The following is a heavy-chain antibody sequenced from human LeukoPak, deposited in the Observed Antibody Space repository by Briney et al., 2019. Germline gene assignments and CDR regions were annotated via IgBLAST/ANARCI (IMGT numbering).Heavy chain of an antibody. V-gene: IGHV3-66*01. CDR1: GFTVSSNY. D-gene: IGHD1/OR15-1a*01. J-gene: IGHJ4*02. Sequence: GGSLRLSCAASGFTVSSNYMGWVRQAPGKGLEWVSVIYTDGNTYYADSVKGRFTISRDNSKNTLYLQMNSLRAEDTAVYCCATAPLSTTYSFTWEHDYWGQGTLVTVSS. CDR3: ATAPLSTTYSFTWEHDY. CDR2: IYTDGNT.